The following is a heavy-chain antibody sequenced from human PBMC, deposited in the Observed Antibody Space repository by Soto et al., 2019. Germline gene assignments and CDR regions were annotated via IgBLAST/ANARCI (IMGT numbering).Heavy chain of an antibody. Sequence: ASVKVSCKASGYTFTSYGISWVRQAPGQGLEWMGWISAYNGNTNYAQKLQGRVTMTTDTSTSTAYMELRSLRSDDTAVYYCASITMVRGVMFGWFDPWGQGTLVTVSS. D-gene: IGHD3-10*01. J-gene: IGHJ5*02. CDR3: ASITMVRGVMFGWFDP. CDR1: GYTFTSYG. CDR2: ISAYNGNT. V-gene: IGHV1-18*01.